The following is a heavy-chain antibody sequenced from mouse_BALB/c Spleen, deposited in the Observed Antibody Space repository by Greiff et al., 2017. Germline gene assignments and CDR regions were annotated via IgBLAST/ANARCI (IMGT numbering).Heavy chain of an antibody. Sequence: EVKLMESGGGLVQPGGSLKLSCEASGFTFSSYTMSWVRQTPEKRLEWVAYISNGGGSTYYPDTVKGRFTISRDNAKNTLYLQMSSLKSEDTAMYYCAKGGFAYWGQGTLVTVSA. CDR3: AKGGFAY. CDR1: GFTFSSYT. CDR2: ISNGGGST. V-gene: IGHV5-12-2*01. J-gene: IGHJ3*01.